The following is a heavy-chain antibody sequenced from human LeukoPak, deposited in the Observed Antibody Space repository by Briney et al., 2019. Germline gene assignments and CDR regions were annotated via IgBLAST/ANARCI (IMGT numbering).Heavy chain of an antibody. J-gene: IGHJ4*02. CDR2: INTDGTVT. Sequence: PGGSLRLSCAASGFTFSKYWMLWVRQAPGKGLESISRINTDGTVTTYADSVKGRFTVSRDNADNTMFRQMNSGRDEDTAVYYCATKQWLAPPPDSWGQGTPVTVSS. CDR3: ATKQWLAPPPDS. D-gene: IGHD6-19*01. CDR1: GFTFSKYW. V-gene: IGHV3-74*01.